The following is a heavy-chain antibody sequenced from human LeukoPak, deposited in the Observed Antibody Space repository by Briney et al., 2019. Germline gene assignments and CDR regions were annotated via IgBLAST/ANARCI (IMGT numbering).Heavy chain of an antibody. D-gene: IGHD2-2*01. CDR1: GFTFSSYW. CDR2: IKQDGSEK. CDR3: ARDDCSSISCYHNWFDP. Sequence: GGSLRLSCAASGFTFSSYWMSWVRQAPGKGLEWVANIKQDGSEKYYVDSVKGRFTISRDNAKNSLYLQMNSLRAEDTAVYYCARDDCSSISCYHNWFDPWGQGTLVSVSS. J-gene: IGHJ5*02. V-gene: IGHV3-7*01.